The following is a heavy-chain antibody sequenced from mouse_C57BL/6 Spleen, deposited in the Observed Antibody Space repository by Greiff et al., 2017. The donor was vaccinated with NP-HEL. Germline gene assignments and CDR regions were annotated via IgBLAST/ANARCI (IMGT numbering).Heavy chain of an antibody. Sequence: EVMLVESGGGLVKPGGSLKLSCAASGFTFSSYAMSWVRQTPEKRLEWVATISDGGSYTYYPDNVKGRFTISRDNAKNNLYLQMSHLKSEDTAMYYCAMAEIQLGSSYYYAMDYWGQGTSVTVSS. CDR3: AMAEIQLGSSYYYAMDY. D-gene: IGHD1-1*01. V-gene: IGHV5-4*03. CDR1: GFTFSSYA. CDR2: ISDGGSYT. J-gene: IGHJ4*01.